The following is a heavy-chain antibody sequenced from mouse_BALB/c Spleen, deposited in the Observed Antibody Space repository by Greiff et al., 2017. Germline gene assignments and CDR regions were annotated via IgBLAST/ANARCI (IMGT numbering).Heavy chain of an antibody. CDR2: IDPSDSYT. Sequence: QVQLQQPGAELVKPGASVKLSCKASGYTFTSYWMHWVKQRPGQGLEWIGEIDPSDSYTNYNQKFKGKATLTVDKSSSTAYMQLSSLTSEDSAVYYCARSRTDYYAMDYWGQGTSVTVSS. V-gene: IGHV1-69*02. CDR1: GYTFTSYW. CDR3: ARSRTDYYAMDY. J-gene: IGHJ4*01.